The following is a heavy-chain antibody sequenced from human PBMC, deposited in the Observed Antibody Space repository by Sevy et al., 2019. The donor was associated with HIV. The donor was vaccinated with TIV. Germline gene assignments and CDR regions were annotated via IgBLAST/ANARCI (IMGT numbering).Heavy chain of an antibody. V-gene: IGHV3-30-3*01. CDR3: ARAYFGSGSYYKKDYYAMDV. J-gene: IGHJ6*02. CDR1: GFTFNTYA. CDR2: ISYDGTNK. D-gene: IGHD3-10*01. Sequence: GGFLRLSCAASGFTFNTYAMHWVRQAPGKGLEWVAIISYDGTNKYYPDSVKGRFTISRDNPKNTLYLQMDNLEADDTAVYYCARAYFGSGSYYKKDYYAMDVWGQGTTVTVSS.